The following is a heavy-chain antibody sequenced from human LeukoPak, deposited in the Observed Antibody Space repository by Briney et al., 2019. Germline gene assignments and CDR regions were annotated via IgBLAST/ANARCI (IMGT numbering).Heavy chain of an antibody. V-gene: IGHV3-30-3*01. Sequence: GGSLRLSCAASGFTFSSYAMHWVRQAPGKGLEWVAVISYDGSNKYYADSVKGRFTISRDNSKNTLYLQMNSLRAEDTAVYYCARMDHYDILTGYYHNAFDIWGQGTMVTVSS. CDR3: ARMDHYDILTGYYHNAFDI. CDR1: GFTFSSYA. CDR2: ISYDGSNK. J-gene: IGHJ3*02. D-gene: IGHD3-9*01.